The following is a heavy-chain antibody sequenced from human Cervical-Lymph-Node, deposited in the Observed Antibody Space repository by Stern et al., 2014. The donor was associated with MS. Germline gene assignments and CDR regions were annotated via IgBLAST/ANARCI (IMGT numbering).Heavy chain of an antibody. CDR1: GYTFTSYA. Sequence: VQLVQSGAEVKKPGASVKVSCKASGYTFTSYAMHWVRQAPGQRLEWLGWINAGNGKTKYSQKFQGRVTITRDTSASTAYMELSSLRSEDTAVYYCAREKGGYYNYWGQGTLVTVSS. CDR3: AREKGGYYNY. CDR2: INAGNGKT. J-gene: IGHJ4*02. D-gene: IGHD3-3*01. V-gene: IGHV1-3*01.